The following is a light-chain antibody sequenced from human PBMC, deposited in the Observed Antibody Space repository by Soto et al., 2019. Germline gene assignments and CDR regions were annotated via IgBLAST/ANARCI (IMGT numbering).Light chain of an antibody. V-gene: IGLV1-51*01. J-gene: IGLJ7*02. Sequence: QSVLTQPPSVSAAPGQKVTISCSGSSSNIGNNYVSWYQQLPGTAPKLLIYDNNKRPSGIPDRFSGSKSGTSATLGITGLQSGDGADYYCETWDSSLSAAVLGGATQLPA. CDR3: ETWDSSLSAAV. CDR2: DNN. CDR1: SSNIGNNY.